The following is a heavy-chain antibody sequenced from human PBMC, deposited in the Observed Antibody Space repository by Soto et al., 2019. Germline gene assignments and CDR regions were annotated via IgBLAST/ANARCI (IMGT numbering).Heavy chain of an antibody. J-gene: IGHJ5*02. D-gene: IGHD2-21*01. CDR2: TYYRSKWYS. CDR1: GDSVSSNSAA. Sequence: SQTLSLTCAISGDSVSSNSAAWNWIRQSPSGGLEWLGRTYYRSKWYSVSAVSVKSRATIKPDTSKNQFSLQLNSVTPDDSAVYYCARGAVISIPWGEGILVTVSS. V-gene: IGHV6-1*01. CDR3: ARGAVISIP.